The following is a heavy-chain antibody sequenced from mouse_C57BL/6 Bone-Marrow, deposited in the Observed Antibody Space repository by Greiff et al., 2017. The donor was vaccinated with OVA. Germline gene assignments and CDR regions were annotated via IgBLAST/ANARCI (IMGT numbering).Heavy chain of an antibody. V-gene: IGHV1-5*01. CDR2: IYPGNSDT. CDR1: GYTFTSYW. CDR3: AFYGSSHWYFDV. Sequence: EVKLQESGTVLARPGASVKMSCKTSGYTFTSYWMHWVKQRPGQGLEWIGAIYPGNSDTSYNQKFKGKAKLTAVTSSSTAYMELSSLTNEDSSVYYCAFYGSSHWYFDVWGTGTTVTVSS. J-gene: IGHJ1*03. D-gene: IGHD1-1*01.